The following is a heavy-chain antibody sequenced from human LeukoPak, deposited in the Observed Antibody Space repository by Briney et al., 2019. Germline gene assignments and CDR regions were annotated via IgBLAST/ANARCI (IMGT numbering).Heavy chain of an antibody. CDR1: GFTFSSYS. D-gene: IGHD3-22*01. CDR2: ISGSGGST. J-gene: IGHJ4*02. V-gene: IGHV3-23*01. Sequence: GGSLRLSCAASGFTFSSYSMNWVRQAPGKGLEWVSAISGSGGSTYYADSVKGRFTISRDNSKNTLYLQMNSLRAEDTAVYYCAKAPPYYYDSSGYYDYWGQGTLVTVSS. CDR3: AKAPPYYYDSSGYYDY.